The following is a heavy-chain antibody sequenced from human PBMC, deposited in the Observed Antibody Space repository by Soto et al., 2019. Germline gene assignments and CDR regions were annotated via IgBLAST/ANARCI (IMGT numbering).Heavy chain of an antibody. J-gene: IGHJ5*02. V-gene: IGHV1-69*01. CDR1: GVTLSDYP. CDR3: AGGYCVYASCYNWIRDWLGP. Sequence: QVQLVQSGAEVKKPGSSVKVSCKASGVTLSDYPINWVRQAPGQGLEWMGGLLPIFGTTIYAQKFQGRLTITADESTNTAYLELSDLRPEDTAVFYCAGGYCVYASCYNWIRDWLGPWGQGTLVTVSS. D-gene: IGHD2-2*02. CDR2: LLPIFGTT.